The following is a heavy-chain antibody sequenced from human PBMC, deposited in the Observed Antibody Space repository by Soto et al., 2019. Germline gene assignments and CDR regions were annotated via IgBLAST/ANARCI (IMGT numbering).Heavy chain of an antibody. CDR1: GGTFSGYA. D-gene: IGHD3-16*02. CDR2: IIPIFGTA. J-gene: IGHJ5*02. CDR3: ARSSAGVFGIIIEGSNWLAP. V-gene: IGHV1-69*06. Sequence: SVKVSCKASGGTFSGYAISWVRQAPGQGLEWMGGIIPIFGTANYAQKFQGRVTITADKSTSTAYMELSSLRSEDTAIYYCARSSAGVFGIIIEGSNWLAPWGQGSLVTVSS.